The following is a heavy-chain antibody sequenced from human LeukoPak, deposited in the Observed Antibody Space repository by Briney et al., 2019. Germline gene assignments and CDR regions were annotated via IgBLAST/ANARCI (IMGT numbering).Heavy chain of an antibody. D-gene: IGHD3-9*01. Sequence: GGSLRLSCSASGFTFSSYALHWVRQAPGKRLEYVSGISSNGRSTYYADSVKGRFTISRDNSKNTLSLQMSSLRPEDTAVFYCVKVTGGLDWLLPLGYWGQGTLVTVSS. V-gene: IGHV3-64D*06. J-gene: IGHJ4*02. CDR2: ISSNGRST. CDR3: VKVTGGLDWLLPLGY. CDR1: GFTFSSYA.